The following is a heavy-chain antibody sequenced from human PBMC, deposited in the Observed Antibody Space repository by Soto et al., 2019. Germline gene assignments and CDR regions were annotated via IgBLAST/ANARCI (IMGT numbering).Heavy chain of an antibody. CDR2: IFHTGTT. V-gene: IGHV4-61*01. D-gene: IGHD1-26*01. CDR1: RGSVSSGNYY. J-gene: IGHJ4*02. Sequence: PSETLSLTCTVSRGSVSSGNYYWSWIRQPPGKGLEWIGYIFHTGTTNYNPSLKSRVTISLDTSMNQFSLKLSSVTPADTAVYYCTRAPVSGSYCFDFWGQGTPVTVSS. CDR3: TRAPVSGSYCFDF.